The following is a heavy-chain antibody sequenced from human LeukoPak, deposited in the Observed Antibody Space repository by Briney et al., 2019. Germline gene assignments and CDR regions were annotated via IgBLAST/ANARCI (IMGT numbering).Heavy chain of an antibody. D-gene: IGHD3-10*01. J-gene: IGHJ4*02. V-gene: IGHV4-39*07. Sequence: SETLSLTCTVSGGSIRTTSYYWGWIRQSPGREPEWIGSIYFSGSTYYNPSLESRVTISVDTSNNQFSPKLTSVTAADTAVYYCARGGTYWDYWGQGTLVTVSS. CDR3: ARGGTYWDY. CDR2: IYFSGST. CDR1: GGSIRTTSYY.